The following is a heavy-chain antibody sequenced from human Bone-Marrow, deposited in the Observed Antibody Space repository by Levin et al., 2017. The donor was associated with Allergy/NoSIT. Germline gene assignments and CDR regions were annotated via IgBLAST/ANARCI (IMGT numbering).Heavy chain of an antibody. D-gene: IGHD2-21*02. CDR3: AKDLSDCYFDY. J-gene: IGHJ4*02. CDR1: GFTFSSYG. Sequence: GESLKISCAASGFTFSSYGMHWVRQAPGKGLEWVAVISYDGSNKYYADSVKGRFTISRDNSKNTLYLQMNSLRAEDTAVYYCAKDLSDCYFDYWGQGTLVTVSS. V-gene: IGHV3-30*18. CDR2: ISYDGSNK.